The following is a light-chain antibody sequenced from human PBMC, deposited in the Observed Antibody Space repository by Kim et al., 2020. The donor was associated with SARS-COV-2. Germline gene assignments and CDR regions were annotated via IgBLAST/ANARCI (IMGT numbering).Light chain of an antibody. V-gene: IGKV3-11*01. J-gene: IGKJ4*01. Sequence: SVSPGERATLSCRASLSVFSYLAWYQQKPGQSPRLLIYDASNRATGIPARFSGSGSGTDFTLTISSLEPEDFALYYCQQRRDWPLTFGGGTKVEI. CDR3: QQRRDWPLT. CDR2: DAS. CDR1: LSVFSY.